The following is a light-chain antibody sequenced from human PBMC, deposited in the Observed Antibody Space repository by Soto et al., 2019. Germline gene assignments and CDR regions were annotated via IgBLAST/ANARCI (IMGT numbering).Light chain of an antibody. CDR2: DAS. CDR3: QQFNNWPRK. CDR1: QSVSRN. Sequence: EIAMTQSPATLSVSPGERAQLSFMSSQSVSRNLACSQPTPGQAPRLLISDASTRATGIPARFSGSGSGTEFTLTISSLQSEDFAVYYCQQFNNWPRKFGQGTKVAI. V-gene: IGKV3-15*01. J-gene: IGKJ1*01.